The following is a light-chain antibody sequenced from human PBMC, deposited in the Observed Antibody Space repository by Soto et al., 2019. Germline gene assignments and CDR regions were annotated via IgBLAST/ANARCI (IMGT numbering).Light chain of an antibody. V-gene: IGKV1-5*01. CDR1: QSISSW. CDR3: QQYTNTNNPWM. Sequence: DIQMTQSPSTLSATAGDRVTITCLSSQSISSWLAWYQHKPGKAPKLLIYDASNLDSGVPSRFSGSGSGTEFSRTISNLQPDDCATYYCQQYTNTNNPWMVGQGTKVDIK. J-gene: IGKJ2*01. CDR2: DAS.